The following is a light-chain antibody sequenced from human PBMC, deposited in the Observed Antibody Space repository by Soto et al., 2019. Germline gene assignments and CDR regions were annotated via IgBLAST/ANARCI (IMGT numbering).Light chain of an antibody. J-gene: IGKJ1*01. Sequence: EVVITQSPATLSVSPGGRATLSCRASQSISDTLAWYQQKPGQAPRLLIYGASTRAPGFPARFSGSGSWTDFTLTISSLHPEDFAVYYWQQYNNWPWTLGQGTKVAIK. CDR1: QSISDT. CDR3: QQYNNWPWT. CDR2: GAS. V-gene: IGKV3-15*01.